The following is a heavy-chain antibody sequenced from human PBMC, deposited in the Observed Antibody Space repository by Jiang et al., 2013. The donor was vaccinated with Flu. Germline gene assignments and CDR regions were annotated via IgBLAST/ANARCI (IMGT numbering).Heavy chain of an antibody. CDR1: GGSVSDGTYH. D-gene: IGHD1-26*01. CDR3: ARESSGSYHF. J-gene: IGHJ4*02. Sequence: PGLVKPSETLSLTCTVSGGSVSDGTYHWTWIRQPPGKGLEWIGYISNIESTTYNPSLESRVTISVDTSKKQFSLKLSSVTAADTAVYYCARESSGSYHFWGQGTLVTVSS. V-gene: IGHV4-61*01. CDR2: ISNIEST.